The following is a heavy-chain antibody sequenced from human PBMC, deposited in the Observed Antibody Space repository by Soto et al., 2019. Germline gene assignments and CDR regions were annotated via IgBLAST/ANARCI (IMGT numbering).Heavy chain of an antibody. V-gene: IGHV1-69*13. CDR3: ARYPSSSWHNWFDP. D-gene: IGHD6-13*01. Sequence: SVKLYCKASGATFSSYAISWVRQAPGQGLEWMGGIIPIFGTANYAQKFQGRVTITADESTSTAYMELSSLRSEDTAGYYCARYPSSSWHNWFDPWGQGTLVTGSA. J-gene: IGHJ5*02. CDR2: IIPIFGTA. CDR1: GATFSSYA.